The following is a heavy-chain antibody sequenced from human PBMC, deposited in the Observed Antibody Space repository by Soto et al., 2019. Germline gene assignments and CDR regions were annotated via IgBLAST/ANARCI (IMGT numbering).Heavy chain of an antibody. CDR1: GFLFNNYA. CDR2: ISDDGSEK. J-gene: IGHJ4*02. CDR3: AKDFLSDTPLISLSVKYYWPGQ. Sequence: GGSLRLSCAASGFLFNNYAMFWVRQAPGTGLEWVAAISDDGSEKYYADSVKGRFTISRDNSKDTLSLQMDRLRTEDTALYYCAKDFLSDTPLISLSVKYYWPGQWGQGTQVTVSS. D-gene: IGHD3-10*01. V-gene: IGHV3-30*18.